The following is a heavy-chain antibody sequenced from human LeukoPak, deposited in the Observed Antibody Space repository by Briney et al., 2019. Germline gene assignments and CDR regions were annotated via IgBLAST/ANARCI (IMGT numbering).Heavy chain of an antibody. J-gene: IGHJ5*02. V-gene: IGHV1-2*02. CDR1: GYTFTGYY. CDR2: INPNSGGT. D-gene: IGHD2-2*01. CDR3: ARFGVVVVPAYFRSYNWFDP. Sequence: ASVKVSCKASGYTFTGYYMHWVRQAPGQGLEWMGWINPNSGGTNYAQKFQGRVTMTRDTPISTAYMELSRLRSDDTAVYYCARFGVVVVPAYFRSYNWFDPWGQGTLVTVSS.